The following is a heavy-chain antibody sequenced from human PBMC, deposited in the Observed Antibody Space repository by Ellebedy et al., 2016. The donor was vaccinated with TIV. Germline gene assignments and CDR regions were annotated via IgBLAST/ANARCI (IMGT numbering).Heavy chain of an antibody. CDR1: GYTFTDYY. V-gene: IGHV1-69*02. CDR2: LIPILGIA. CDR3: ASPLRGYSSSHTPGYYGMDV. J-gene: IGHJ6*02. D-gene: IGHD6-6*01. Sequence: AASVKVSCKASGYTFTDYYIHWVRQAPGQGLEWMGRLIPILGIANYAQKFQGRVTITADKSTSTAYMELSSLRSEDTAVYYCASPLRGYSSSHTPGYYGMDVWGQGTTVTVSS.